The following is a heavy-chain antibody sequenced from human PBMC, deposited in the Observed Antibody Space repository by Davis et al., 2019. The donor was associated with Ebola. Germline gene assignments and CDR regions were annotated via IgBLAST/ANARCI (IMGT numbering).Heavy chain of an antibody. D-gene: IGHD2-21*01. CDR2: INHSGST. Sequence: LETLSLTCAVYGGSFSGYYWSWIRQPPGKGLEWIGEINHSGSTNYNPSLKSRVTISVDTSKNQFSLKLSSVTAADTAVYYCARVRRGGDYFDYWGQGTLVTVSS. J-gene: IGHJ4*02. CDR3: ARVRRGGDYFDY. CDR1: GGSFSGYY. V-gene: IGHV4-34*01.